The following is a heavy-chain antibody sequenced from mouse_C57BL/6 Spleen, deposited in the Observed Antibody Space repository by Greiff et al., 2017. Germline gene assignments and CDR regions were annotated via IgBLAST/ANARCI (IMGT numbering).Heavy chain of an antibody. V-gene: IGHV1-59*01. J-gene: IGHJ4*01. Sequence: QVQLQQPGAELVRPGTSVKLSCKASGYTFTSYWMHWVKQRPGQGLEWIGVIDPSDSYTNYNQKFKGKATLTVDTSSSTAYMQLSSLTSEDSAVYYCERKLGEAMDYWGQGTSVTVSS. CDR1: GYTFTSYW. D-gene: IGHD4-1*01. CDR2: IDPSDSYT. CDR3: ERKLGEAMDY.